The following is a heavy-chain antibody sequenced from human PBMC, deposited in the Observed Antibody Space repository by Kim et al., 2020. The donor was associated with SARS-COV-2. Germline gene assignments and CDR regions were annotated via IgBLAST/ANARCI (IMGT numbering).Heavy chain of an antibody. D-gene: IGHD3-3*01. Sequence: SETLSLTCTVSGGSISSYYWSWIRQPPGKGLEWIGYIYYSGSTNYNPSLKSRVTISVDTSKNQFSLKLSSVTAADTAVYYCARRFGDFWSGYSYYYGMDVWGQGTAVTVSS. CDR1: GGSISSYY. J-gene: IGHJ6*02. CDR3: ARRFGDFWSGYSYYYGMDV. CDR2: IYYSGST. V-gene: IGHV4-59*08.